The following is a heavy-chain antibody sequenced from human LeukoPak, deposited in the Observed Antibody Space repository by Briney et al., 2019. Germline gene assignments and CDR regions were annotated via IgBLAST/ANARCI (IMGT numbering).Heavy chain of an antibody. CDR3: PRQSYASGWNPFDY. Sequence: GGSLRLSCAASGFTFSNYAMSWVRQAPGKGLEWVSTISGGGVTTYYADSAKGRFTISRDNSKNTLYLQMNGLRAEDTAVYYCPRQSYASGWNPFDYWGQGILVTVSS. V-gene: IGHV3-23*01. J-gene: IGHJ4*02. CDR1: GFTFSNYA. D-gene: IGHD6-19*01. CDR2: ISGGGVTT.